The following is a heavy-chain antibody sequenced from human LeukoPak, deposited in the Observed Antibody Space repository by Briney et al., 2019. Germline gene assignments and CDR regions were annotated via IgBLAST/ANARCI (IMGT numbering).Heavy chain of an antibody. D-gene: IGHD3-22*01. J-gene: IGHJ4*02. Sequence: SETLSLTCTVSGGSISSYYWSWIRQPPGKGLEWIGYISYSGSTNYNPSLKSRVTISVDTSKNQFSLKLSSVTAADTAVYYCASSPPTYYYDSSGYYPNWGQGTLVTVSS. CDR1: GGSISSYY. V-gene: IGHV4-59*01. CDR3: ASSPPTYYYDSSGYYPN. CDR2: ISYSGST.